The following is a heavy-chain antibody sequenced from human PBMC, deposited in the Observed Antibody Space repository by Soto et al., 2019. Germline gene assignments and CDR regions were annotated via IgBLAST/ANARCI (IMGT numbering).Heavy chain of an antibody. D-gene: IGHD2-8*01. J-gene: IGHJ6*02. Sequence: PGEYPKISCKGSGYSFTSYWLGWVRQMPGKGLEWMWIIYPGDSDTRYSPSFQGQVTISADKSISTAYLQWSSLKASDTAMYYCAREDIVLAYGMDVWGQGTTVTVSS. CDR1: GYSFTSYW. CDR2: IYPGDSDT. CDR3: AREDIVLAYGMDV. V-gene: IGHV5-51*01.